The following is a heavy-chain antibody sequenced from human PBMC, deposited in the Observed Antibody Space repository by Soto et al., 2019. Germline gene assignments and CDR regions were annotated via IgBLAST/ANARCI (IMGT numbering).Heavy chain of an antibody. Sequence: GGSLRLSCAASGFTVSSNYMSWVRQAPGKGLEWVSVIYSGGSTYYADSVKGRFTISRDNSKNTLYLQMNSLRAEDTAVYYCARYNWNYYFDYWGQGTLVTVSS. V-gene: IGHV3-53*01. CDR1: GFTVSSNY. CDR2: IYSGGST. D-gene: IGHD1-7*01. CDR3: ARYNWNYYFDY. J-gene: IGHJ4*02.